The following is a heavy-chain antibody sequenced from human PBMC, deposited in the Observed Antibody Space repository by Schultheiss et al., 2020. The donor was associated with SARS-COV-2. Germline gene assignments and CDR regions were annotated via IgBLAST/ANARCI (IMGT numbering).Heavy chain of an antibody. D-gene: IGHD2/OR15-2a*01. CDR1: GFTFSSYT. J-gene: IGHJ5*01. Sequence: GGSLRLSCAASGFTFSSYTMNWVRQAPGKGLEWVSSINPSTGYIFYADSVKGRFTISRDNAKNSLFLQMNSLRAEDTAIYYCAKEPLNRGRIFLSRGVTAFDFWGQGSLVTVSS. CDR3: AKEPLNRGRIFLSRGVTAFDF. V-gene: IGHV3-21*04. CDR2: INPSTGYI.